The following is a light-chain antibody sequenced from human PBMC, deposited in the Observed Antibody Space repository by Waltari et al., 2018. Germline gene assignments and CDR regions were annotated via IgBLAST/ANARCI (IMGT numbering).Light chain of an antibody. V-gene: IGKV1-8*01. Sequence: AIRMTQSPSSLSASTGVRVTITCRASQGISSYLAWYQQKPGKAPKLLIYAASTLQSGVPSRFSGSGSGTDFTLTISCLQSEDFATYYCQQYYSYPPIFTFGPGTKVDIK. J-gene: IGKJ3*01. CDR1: QGISSY. CDR2: AAS. CDR3: QQYYSYPPIFT.